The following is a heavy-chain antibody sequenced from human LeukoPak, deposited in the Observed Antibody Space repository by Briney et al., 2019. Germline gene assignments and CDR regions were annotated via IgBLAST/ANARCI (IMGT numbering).Heavy chain of an antibody. CDR1: RFTFSSYG. CDR2: ISYDGSNK. Sequence: GRSLRLSCAASRFTFSSYGMHWVRQAPGKGLEWVAVISYDGSNKYYADSVKGRFTISRDNSKNTLYLQMNSLRAEDTAVYYCAKDRSPGIAVAGTGGYWGQGTLVTVSS. V-gene: IGHV3-30*18. CDR3: AKDRSPGIAVAGTGGY. D-gene: IGHD6-19*01. J-gene: IGHJ4*02.